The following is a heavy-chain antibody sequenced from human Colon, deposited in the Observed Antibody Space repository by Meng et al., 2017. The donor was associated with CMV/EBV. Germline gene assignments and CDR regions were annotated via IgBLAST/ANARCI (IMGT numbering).Heavy chain of an antibody. D-gene: IGHD3-22*01. CDR1: GFTFRRYV. V-gene: IGHV3-74*01. CDR3: ARVLPTYYYDTSAYPLDY. Sequence: GGSLRLSCAASGFTFRRYVMPWVRQAPGKGLGWVSRISHDGTVTTYADSVKGRFTLSRDNAKNTMYLQMDNLSAEDTAVHYCARVLPTYYYDTSAYPLDYWGQGTLVTVSS. J-gene: IGHJ4*02. CDR2: ISHDGTVT.